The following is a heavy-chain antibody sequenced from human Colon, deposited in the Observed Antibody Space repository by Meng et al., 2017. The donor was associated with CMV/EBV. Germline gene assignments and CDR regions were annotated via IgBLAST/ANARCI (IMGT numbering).Heavy chain of an antibody. D-gene: IGHD2-21*02. CDR2: VVLVSGNT. CDR1: GFTFST. V-gene: IGHV1-58*01. J-gene: IGHJ4*02. CDR3: VGGDGPNKYFTF. Sequence: PVTVSCKASGFTFSTLQWVRQPRGQRPEWIGWVVLVSGNTHFAPEFRGRATISWDMSASTSHMELSTLRTDDTAVYFCVGGDGPNKYFTFWGQGTLVTVSS.